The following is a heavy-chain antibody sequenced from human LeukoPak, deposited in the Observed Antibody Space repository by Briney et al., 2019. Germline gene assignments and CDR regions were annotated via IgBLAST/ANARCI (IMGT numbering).Heavy chain of an antibody. CDR2: ISPTGGST. Sequence: ASVKVSCKAFGYTFTNNWMHWVRQAPGQGPKWMGLISPTGGSTAYAQKFQGRVTLTRDMSTSTDYLELSSLRSEDTAVYYCARDNSVRDEAWWFYPWGQGTLVTVSS. CDR3: ARDNSVRDEAWWFYP. CDR1: GYTFTNNW. J-gene: IGHJ5*02. V-gene: IGHV1-46*01. D-gene: IGHD5-24*01.